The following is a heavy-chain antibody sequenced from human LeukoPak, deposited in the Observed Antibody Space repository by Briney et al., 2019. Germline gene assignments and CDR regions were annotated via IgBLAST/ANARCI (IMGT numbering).Heavy chain of an antibody. CDR1: GFTFSSYA. CDR3: AKLGGHPLHNYYVGV. V-gene: IGHV3-23*01. J-gene: IGHJ6*03. CDR2: ILDSGYST. D-gene: IGHD3-16*01. Sequence: GGSLRLSCAASGFTFSSYAMSWVRQAPGKGLEWVSGILDSGYSTYYANSVKGRSTISRDNSNNTLYLQMNSLRAEDTAVYYCAKLGGHPLHNYYVGVWGKGTTVAVSS.